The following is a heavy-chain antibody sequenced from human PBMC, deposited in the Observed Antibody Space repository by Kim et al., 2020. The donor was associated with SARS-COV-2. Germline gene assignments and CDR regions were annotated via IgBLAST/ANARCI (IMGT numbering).Heavy chain of an antibody. Sequence: AASVKGRFTISREDSKNSLYLQMNSLKTEDTAVYYCARGHCSGGNCYSGYWGQGTLVTVSS. V-gene: IGHV3-72*01. J-gene: IGHJ4*02. CDR3: ARGHCSGGNCYSGY. D-gene: IGHD2-15*01.